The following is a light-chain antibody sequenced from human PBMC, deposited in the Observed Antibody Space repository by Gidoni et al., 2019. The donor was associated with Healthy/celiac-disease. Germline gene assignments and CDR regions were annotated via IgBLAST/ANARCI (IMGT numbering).Light chain of an antibody. J-gene: IGKJ1*01. Sequence: DSQMTQSPSTLSASVGDRGTITCRASQSISSWLAWYQQKPGKAPKLLIYKASSLESGVPSRFRGSGSGTDFTLTLSSLQPDAFATFYCQQYNSFTWTFGQWTKVEIQ. CDR3: QQYNSFTWT. CDR2: KAS. CDR1: QSISSW. V-gene: IGKV1-5*03.